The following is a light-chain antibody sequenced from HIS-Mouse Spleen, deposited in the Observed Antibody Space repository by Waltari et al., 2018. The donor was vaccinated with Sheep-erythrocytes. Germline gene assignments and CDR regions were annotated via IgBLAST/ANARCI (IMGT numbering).Light chain of an antibody. CDR3: SSYAGSNNWV. CDR2: EGS. V-gene: IGLV2-14*02. CDR1: SSDVGSYNL. J-gene: IGLJ3*02. Sequence: QSALTQPASVSGSPGQSITISCTGTSSDVGSYNLVSWYQQHPGKAPKLMIYEGSKRPSGVSNRFSGSKSGNTASLTVSGRQAEDEADYYCSSYAGSNNWVFGGGTKLTVL.